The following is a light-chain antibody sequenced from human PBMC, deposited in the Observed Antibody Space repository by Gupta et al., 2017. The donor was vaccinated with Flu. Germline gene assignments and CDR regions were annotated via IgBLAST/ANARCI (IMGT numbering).Light chain of an antibody. V-gene: IGKV3-11*01. J-gene: IGKJ2*01. CDR2: DAS. CDR3: QKRSNWPPYT. Sequence: ATLSLSPGERATLSCRASQSVSTYLAWYQKKPGQAPRLLIYDASNRATGIPARFSGSGSGTNFTLTISSLEPEDFAVYYCQKRSNWPPYTFGXGTRLEIK. CDR1: QSVSTY.